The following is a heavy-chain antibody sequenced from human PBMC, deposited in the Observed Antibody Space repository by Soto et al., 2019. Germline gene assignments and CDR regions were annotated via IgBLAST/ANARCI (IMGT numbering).Heavy chain of an antibody. D-gene: IGHD3-10*01. V-gene: IGHV4-4*07. CDR2: IYTSGNS. Sequence: SETLSLTCSVSGGSIRNYYWNWIRQPAGKGLEWIGRIYTSGNSDYNPSLKSRVTMSADTSKNQLSLRLSSVTAADSAVYYCARIWFGKPPGYLDYWGQGIRVTVSS. CDR1: GGSIRNYY. CDR3: ARIWFGKPPGYLDY. J-gene: IGHJ4*02.